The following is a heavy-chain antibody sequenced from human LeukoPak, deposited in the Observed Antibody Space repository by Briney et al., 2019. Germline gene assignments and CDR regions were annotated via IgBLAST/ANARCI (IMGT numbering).Heavy chain of an antibody. Sequence: SETLSLTCTVSGGSISSSSYYWGWIRQPPGKGLEWIGSIYYSGSTYYNPSLKSRVTISVDTSKNQFSPKLRSVTAADTAVYYCASEEGVYCSGGSCWRFDYWGQGTLVTVSS. V-gene: IGHV4-39*01. D-gene: IGHD2-15*01. CDR1: GGSISSSSYY. J-gene: IGHJ4*02. CDR3: ASEEGVYCSGGSCWRFDY. CDR2: IYYSGST.